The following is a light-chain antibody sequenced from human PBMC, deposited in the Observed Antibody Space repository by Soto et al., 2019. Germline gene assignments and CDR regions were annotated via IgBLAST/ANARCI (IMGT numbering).Light chain of an antibody. V-gene: IGLV2-8*01. Sequence: QSVLTQPPSASGSPGQSVTISCTGTSSDVGAHNFVSWHQQHPGKAPKLMIYEGSKRPSGVPDRFSGSKSGNTASLTVSGLHAEDEADYYCSSYAGSNTYVFGTGPKVTVL. CDR2: EGS. CDR1: SSDVGAHNF. J-gene: IGLJ1*01. CDR3: SSYAGSNTYV.